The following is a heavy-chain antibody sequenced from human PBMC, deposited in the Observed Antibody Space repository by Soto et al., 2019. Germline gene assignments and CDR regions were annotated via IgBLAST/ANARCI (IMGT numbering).Heavy chain of an antibody. CDR3: ARGGRISGWYTSPERNFDY. Sequence: GGSLRLSCAASGFTFSSYEMNWVRQAPGKGLEWVSYISSSGSTIYYADSVKGRFTISRDNAKNSLYLQMNSLRAEDTAVYYCARGGRISGWYTSPERNFDYWGQGTLVTVSS. CDR2: ISSSGSTI. CDR1: GFTFSSYE. J-gene: IGHJ4*02. V-gene: IGHV3-48*03. D-gene: IGHD6-19*01.